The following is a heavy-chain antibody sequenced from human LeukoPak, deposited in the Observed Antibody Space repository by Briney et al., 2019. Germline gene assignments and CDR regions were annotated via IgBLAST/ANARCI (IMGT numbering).Heavy chain of an antibody. CDR2: ISSSSSYI. Sequence: GGSLRLSCAASGFTFSSYSMTWVRQAPGKGLEWVSSISSSSSYIYYADSVKGRFTISRDNAKNSLYLQMNSLRAEDTAVYYCASRTGPIDYWGQGTLVTVSS. V-gene: IGHV3-21*01. CDR1: GFTFSSYS. CDR3: ASRTGPIDY. D-gene: IGHD7-27*01. J-gene: IGHJ4*02.